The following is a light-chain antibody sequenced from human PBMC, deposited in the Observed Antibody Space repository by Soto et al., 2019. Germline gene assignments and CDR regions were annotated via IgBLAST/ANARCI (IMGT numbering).Light chain of an antibody. J-gene: IGKJ4*01. Sequence: AIQLTQSPSSLSASVGDRVTITCRASQGISSALAWYQQKPGKAPKLLIYDASSLESGVPSRFSGSGSGTDFTLTISSLQSEDFGTYYCQKFNSYAFTVGGGTKVDIK. CDR2: DAS. CDR3: QKFNSYAFT. CDR1: QGISSA. V-gene: IGKV1-13*02.